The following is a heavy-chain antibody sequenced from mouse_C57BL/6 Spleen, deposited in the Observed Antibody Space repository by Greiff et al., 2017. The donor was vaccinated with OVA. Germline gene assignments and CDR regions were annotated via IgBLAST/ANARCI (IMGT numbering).Heavy chain of an antibody. CDR2: LDPSDSYT. J-gene: IGHJ2*01. Sequence: QVQLQQPGAELVMPGASVKLSCKASGYTFTSYWMHWVKQRPGQGLEWIGELDPSDSYTNYNQKFKGKSTLTVDKSSSTAYMQLSSLTSEDSAVYYWARRKGSFDYWGQGTTLTVSS. V-gene: IGHV1-69*01. CDR3: ARRKGSFDY. CDR1: GYTFTSYW. D-gene: IGHD1-1*01.